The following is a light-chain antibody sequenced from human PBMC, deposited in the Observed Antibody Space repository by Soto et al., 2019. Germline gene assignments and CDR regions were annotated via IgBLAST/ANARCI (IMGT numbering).Light chain of an antibody. V-gene: IGKV1-6*01. Sequence: TQMTQSPLSLSASVGEKVIITCRASRDVGRDVSWYQQKPGQAPKLVIYAASNLYTGVPPRFSGSGSVTTFTLTVSSLQPEDFATYYCQQADSFPWTFGQGTRVELK. CDR3: QQADSFPWT. J-gene: IGKJ1*01. CDR1: RDVGRD. CDR2: AAS.